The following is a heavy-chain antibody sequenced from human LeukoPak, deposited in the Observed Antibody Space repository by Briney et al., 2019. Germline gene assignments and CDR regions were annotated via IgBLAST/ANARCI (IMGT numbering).Heavy chain of an antibody. V-gene: IGHV3-7*01. J-gene: IGHJ6*03. CDR1: GFTFSSYW. D-gene: IGHD6-13*01. CDR3: ARVGRSIAAAGTDYYYYYMDV. CDR2: IKQDGSEK. Sequence: PGGPLRLSCAASGFTFSSYWMSWVRQAPGKGLEWVANIKQDGSEKYYVDSVKGRFTISRDNAKNSLYLQMNSLRAEDTAVYYCARVGRSIAAAGTDYYYYYMDVWGKGTTVTVSS.